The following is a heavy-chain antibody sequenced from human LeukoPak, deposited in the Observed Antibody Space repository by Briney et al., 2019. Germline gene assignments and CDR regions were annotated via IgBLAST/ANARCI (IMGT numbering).Heavy chain of an antibody. CDR2: INPGGSWT. CDR1: GYTFTRHY. D-gene: IGHD5-18*01. CDR3: AREDGDGYDY. V-gene: IGHV1-46*01. J-gene: IGHJ4*02. Sequence: ASVKVSCKASGYTFTRHYMHWVRQAPGQGLEWMGVINPGGSWTSYAQKFQGRVTMTRDTSVSTAYMDLSRLRSDDTAVYYCAREDGDGYDYWGQGTLVTVSS.